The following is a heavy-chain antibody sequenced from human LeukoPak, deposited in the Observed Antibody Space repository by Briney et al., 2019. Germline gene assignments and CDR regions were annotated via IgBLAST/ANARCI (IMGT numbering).Heavy chain of an antibody. Sequence: SETLSLTCAVHGGSFSGYYWTWIRQPPGKGLEWIGEINHSGTTNYNPSLKSRVTISVDTSKNQFSLKLSSVTAADTAVYYCARTTEAHSWRTRYYDYYMDVWGKGTTVTVSS. J-gene: IGHJ6*03. CDR3: ARTTEAHSWRTRYYDYYMDV. CDR2: INHSGTT. D-gene: IGHD6-13*01. CDR1: GGSFSGYY. V-gene: IGHV4-34*01.